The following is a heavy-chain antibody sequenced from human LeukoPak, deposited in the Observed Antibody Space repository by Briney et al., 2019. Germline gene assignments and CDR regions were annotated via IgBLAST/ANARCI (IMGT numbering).Heavy chain of an antibody. J-gene: IGHJ4*02. Sequence: GASVKVSCKASGGTFSSYAISWVRQAPGQGLEWMGRIIPILGIANYAQKFQGRVTITADKSTSTAYMELSSLRSEDTAVYYCARVGGRDGYNPHFDYWGQGTLVTVSS. CDR1: GGTFSSYA. D-gene: IGHD5-24*01. V-gene: IGHV1-69*04. CDR2: IIPILGIA. CDR3: ARVGGRDGYNPHFDY.